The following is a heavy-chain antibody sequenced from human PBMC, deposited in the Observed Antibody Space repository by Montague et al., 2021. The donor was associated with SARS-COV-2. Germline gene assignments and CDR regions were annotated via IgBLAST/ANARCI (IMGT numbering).Heavy chain of an antibody. D-gene: IGHD3-22*01. V-gene: IGHV4-59*01. CDR1: GASMSGSY. CDR2: IYSSGST. J-gene: IGHJ4*02. Sequence: SETLSLTCTVSGASMSGSYWGWVRQPPGKEPEWIGNIYSSGSTHYNPSLKSRVTISVDTSKSQFSLRLTSVTAADTAVYYCVREGRSSAYAMDYWGQGTLVTVSS. CDR3: VREGRSSAYAMDY.